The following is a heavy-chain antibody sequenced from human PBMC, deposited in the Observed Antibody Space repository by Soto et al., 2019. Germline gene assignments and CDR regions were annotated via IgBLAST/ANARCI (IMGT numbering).Heavy chain of an antibody. D-gene: IGHD6-19*01. CDR1: GGTFSSYT. CDR3: ARSRNQWLALSPCGLDP. J-gene: IGHJ5*02. Sequence: QVHLVQSGAEVKKPGSSVKVSCKASGGTFSSYTITWVRQAPGQGLEWMGGIIPTFGTTIYAEKFQGRVTITADESSSTAYMELNSLTSEDTAVYYCARSRNQWLALSPCGLDPWGQGTRVSISS. CDR2: IIPTFGTT. V-gene: IGHV1-69*01.